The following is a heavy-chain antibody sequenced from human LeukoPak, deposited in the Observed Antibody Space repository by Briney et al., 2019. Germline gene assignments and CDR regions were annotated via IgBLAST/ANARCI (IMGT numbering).Heavy chain of an antibody. CDR2: ISWNSGSI. D-gene: IGHD2-2*01. V-gene: IGHV3-9*01. CDR3: AKSSGIVVVPAAPGGAFDI. J-gene: IGHJ3*02. Sequence: GGSLRLSCAASGFTLDDYAMHWVRQAPGKGLEWVSGISWNSGSIGYADSVKGRFTISRDNAKNSLYLQMNSLRAEDTALYYCAKSSGIVVVPAAPGGAFDIWGQGTMVTVSS. CDR1: GFTLDDYA.